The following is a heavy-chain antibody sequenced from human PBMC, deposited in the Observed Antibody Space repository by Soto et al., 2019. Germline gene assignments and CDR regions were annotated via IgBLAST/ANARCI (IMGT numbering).Heavy chain of an antibody. D-gene: IGHD1-20*01. J-gene: IGHJ6*02. Sequence: SETLSLTCTVSGGSISNSYWSWIRQSPEKGLEWIGYIYSSGSTNYNPSLNSRVTISVDTSKNQFSLKLSSVTAADTAVYYCARARYDLDVWGQGTTVTVSS. CDR3: ARARYDLDV. CDR1: GGSISNSY. V-gene: IGHV4-59*12. CDR2: IYSSGST.